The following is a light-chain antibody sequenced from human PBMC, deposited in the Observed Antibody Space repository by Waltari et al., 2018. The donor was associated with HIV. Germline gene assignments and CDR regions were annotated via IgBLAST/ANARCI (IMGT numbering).Light chain of an antibody. CDR2: DVS. Sequence: QSALTQPAPVSGSPGQSITISCTGTSSDVGGYNYVSWYQRHPGKAPKLIIYDVSNRPSGVSNRFSGSKSGNRASLTISGLQAEDEADYYCSSYTSSSTRVFGGGTTVTVL. J-gene: IGLJ3*02. CDR1: SSDVGGYNY. CDR3: SSYTSSSTRV. V-gene: IGLV2-14*03.